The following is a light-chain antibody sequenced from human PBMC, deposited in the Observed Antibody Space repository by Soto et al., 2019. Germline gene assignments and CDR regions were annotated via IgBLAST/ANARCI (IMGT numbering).Light chain of an antibody. CDR3: AAWDDSLNGVV. Sequence: QSVLTQPPSASGTPGQRVTISCSGSSYNIGSNTVNWYPQLPGTAPKLLIYSNNQRPSGVPGRFSGSKSGTSASLAISGLQSEDEADYYCAAWDDSLNGVVFGGGTKLTV. J-gene: IGLJ2*01. V-gene: IGLV1-44*01. CDR2: SNN. CDR1: SYNIGSNT.